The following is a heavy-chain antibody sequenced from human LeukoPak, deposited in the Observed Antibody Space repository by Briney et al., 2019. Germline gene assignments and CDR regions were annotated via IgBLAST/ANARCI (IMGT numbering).Heavy chain of an antibody. CDR3: AARAFPKAFDI. CDR1: GDSVSSNSAA. J-gene: IGHJ3*02. Sequence: SQTLSLTCAISGDSVSSNSAAWNWIRQSPSSGLEWLGRTYYRSKWYNDYAVSVKSRITIDPDTSKNQFSLQLNSVTPEDTAVYYCAARAFPKAFDIWGQGTMVTVSS. D-gene: IGHD2-21*01. V-gene: IGHV6-1*01. CDR2: TYYRSKWYN.